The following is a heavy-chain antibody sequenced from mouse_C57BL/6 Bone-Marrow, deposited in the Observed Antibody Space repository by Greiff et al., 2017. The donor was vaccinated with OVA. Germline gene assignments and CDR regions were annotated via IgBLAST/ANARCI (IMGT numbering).Heavy chain of an antibody. CDR2: IYPRRGNT. CDR3: ARWRYYYGSSPFAY. Sequence: VQLQQSGAELARPGASVTLSCKASGYTFTSYGISWVKQRTGQGLEWIGEIYPRRGNTYYNETFKGKATLTADKSSRTAYMELRSLTSEDSAVYFCARWRYYYGSSPFAYWGQGTLVTVSA. CDR1: GYTFTSYG. J-gene: IGHJ3*01. V-gene: IGHV1-81*01. D-gene: IGHD1-1*01.